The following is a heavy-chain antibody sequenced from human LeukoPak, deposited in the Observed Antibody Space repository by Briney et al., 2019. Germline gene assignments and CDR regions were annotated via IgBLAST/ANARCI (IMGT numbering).Heavy chain of an antibody. D-gene: IGHD5-12*01. CDR2: ISGSGGST. J-gene: IGHJ6*03. CDR3: ARAYHYHYYYYYYMDV. V-gene: IGHV3-23*01. Sequence: GGSLRLSCAASGFTFSSYGMSWVRQAPGKGLEWVSAISGSGGSTYYADSVKGRFTISRDNSKNTLYLQMNSLRAEDTAVYYCARAYHYHYYYYYYMDVWGKGTTVTVSS. CDR1: GFTFSSYG.